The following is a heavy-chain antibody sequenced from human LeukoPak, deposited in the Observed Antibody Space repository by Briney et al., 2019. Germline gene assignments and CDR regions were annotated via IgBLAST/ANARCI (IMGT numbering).Heavy chain of an antibody. Sequence: SETLSLTCTVSGDSLSSYYWTWLRQPPGKGLEWVGYIYCSERTYYKPSLKSRGTISVDTSKNQYSLKLSSVTSADTAVYYWVSRYCSGGSCRWLGACDIWGQGTMVTVSS. J-gene: IGHJ3*02. CDR3: VSRYCSGGSCRWLGACDI. D-gene: IGHD2-15*01. CDR1: GDSLSSYY. CDR2: IYCSERT. V-gene: IGHV4-59*01.